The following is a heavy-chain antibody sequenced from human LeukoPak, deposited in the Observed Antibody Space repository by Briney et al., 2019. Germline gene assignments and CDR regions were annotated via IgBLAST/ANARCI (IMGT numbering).Heavy chain of an antibody. V-gene: IGHV4-59*01. D-gene: IGHD2-15*01. CDR3: ARAYSFNWFDP. J-gene: IGHJ5*02. Sequence: SETLSLTCTVSGGSISSYYWSWIRQPPGKGLEWIGYIYYSGSTNYNPSLKSRVTIPVDTSKNQFSLKLSSVTAADTAVYYCARAYSFNWFDPWGQGTLVTVSS. CDR2: IYYSGST. CDR1: GGSISSYY.